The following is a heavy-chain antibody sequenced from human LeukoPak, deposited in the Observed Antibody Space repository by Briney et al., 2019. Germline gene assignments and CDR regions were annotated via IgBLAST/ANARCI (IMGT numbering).Heavy chain of an antibody. CDR3: ARVPSGATIAYYMDV. D-gene: IGHD5-24*01. V-gene: IGHV4-59*01. CDR2: IYYSGST. Sequence: SETLSLTCTVSGGSISSYYWSWIRQPPGKGLEWIGYIYYSGSTNYNPSLKSRVTISVDTSKNQFSLKLSSVTAADTAVYYCARVPSGATIAYYMDVWGKGTTVTVSS. CDR1: GGSISSYY. J-gene: IGHJ6*03.